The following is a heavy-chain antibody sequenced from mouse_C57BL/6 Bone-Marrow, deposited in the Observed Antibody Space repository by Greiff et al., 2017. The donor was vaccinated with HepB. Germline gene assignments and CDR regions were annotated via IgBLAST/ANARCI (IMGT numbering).Heavy chain of an antibody. CDR1: GYSITSGYS. CDR3: ARMSDARYFDV. J-gene: IGHJ1*03. CDR2: ISYDGSN. V-gene: IGHV3-6*01. D-gene: IGHD2-3*01. Sequence: DVKLQESGPGLVKPSQSLSLTCSVTGYSITSGYSWTWLRQFPGNKLDWLGSISYDGSNTYNPSLNNRLSITRDTSKNQFFLTLNSVPTEDTATDYCARMSDARYFDVWGTGTTVTVSS.